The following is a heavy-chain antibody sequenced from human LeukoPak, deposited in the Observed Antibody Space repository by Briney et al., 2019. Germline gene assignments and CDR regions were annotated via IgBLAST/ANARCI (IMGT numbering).Heavy chain of an antibody. Sequence: TSVKVSCKASGFTFTSSAMQWVRQARGQRLEWIGWIVVGSGNTNYAQNFQERVTITRDMSTSKAYMELSSLRSEDTAVYYCAAPGYYDSSGYSIWGQGTLVTVSS. D-gene: IGHD3-22*01. J-gene: IGHJ4*02. CDR1: GFTFTSSA. CDR3: AAPGYYDSSGYSI. V-gene: IGHV1-58*02. CDR2: IVVGSGNT.